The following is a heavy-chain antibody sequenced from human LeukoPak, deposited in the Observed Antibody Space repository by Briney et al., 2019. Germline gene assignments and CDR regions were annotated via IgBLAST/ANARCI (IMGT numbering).Heavy chain of an antibody. CDR1: GFIFSSYD. V-gene: IGHV3-13*01. Sequence: PGGSLRLSCAASGFIFSSYDMYWVCQATGKGLEWVSAIGALGDTYYPDSMKGRFTISRENAKNSLYLQLDSLRAEDTAVDYCARDRMGDTRSGPSDAFDIWGQGTMVTVSS. J-gene: IGHJ3*02. CDR3: ARDRMGDTRSGPSDAFDI. D-gene: IGHD2-21*02. CDR2: IGALGDT.